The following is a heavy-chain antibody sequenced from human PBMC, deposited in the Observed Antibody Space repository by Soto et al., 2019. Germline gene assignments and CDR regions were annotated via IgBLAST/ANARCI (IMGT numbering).Heavy chain of an antibody. J-gene: IGHJ6*02. V-gene: IGHV4-39*01. Sequence: SETLSLTCTVSGHSIRTSSYYWGWIRQSPGKGLEWIGSLHYSGTIYYNPSLKSRVTMYVDTSKNQFSLRADSVTAADTAIYYCARHDWSRFYGIDVWGQGTTVNVS. D-gene: IGHD2-2*01. CDR2: LHYSGTI. CDR1: GHSIRTSSYY. CDR3: ARHDWSRFYGIDV.